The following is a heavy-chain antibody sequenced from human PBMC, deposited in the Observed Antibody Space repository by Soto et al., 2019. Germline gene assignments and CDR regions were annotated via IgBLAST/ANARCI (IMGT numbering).Heavy chain of an antibody. J-gene: IGHJ4*02. CDR2: INPKSGGT. D-gene: IGHD1-26*01. CDR3: ARDMEKGGGSAGFDY. Sequence: ASVKVSCKASGDTSTANYIHWVRQAPGQGFEWMGWINPKSGGTKYPQKFQGRVTMTRDTSLSTVYMTLTRLTSDDTAVYYCARDMEKGGGSAGFDYWGQGTLVTVSS. CDR1: GDTSTANY. V-gene: IGHV1-2*02.